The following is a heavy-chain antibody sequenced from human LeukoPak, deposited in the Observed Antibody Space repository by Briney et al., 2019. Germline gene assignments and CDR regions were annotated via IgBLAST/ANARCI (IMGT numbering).Heavy chain of an antibody. CDR1: GFTFSTYS. D-gene: IGHD3-22*01. Sequence: PGGSLRLSCAASGFTFSTYSMSWVRQAPGKGLEWVANIHQDGNEKYYVDSVKGRFTISRDNAKNSLYLQMNSLRVEDTAVYYCVVISGGYNVDYWGQGTLVTVSS. V-gene: IGHV3-7*01. CDR2: IHQDGNEK. CDR3: VVISGGYNVDY. J-gene: IGHJ4*02.